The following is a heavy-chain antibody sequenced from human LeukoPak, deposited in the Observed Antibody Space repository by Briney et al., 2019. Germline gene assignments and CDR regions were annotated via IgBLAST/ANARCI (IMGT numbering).Heavy chain of an antibody. CDR2: INPNSGGT. V-gene: IGHV1-2*02. CDR3: ARDVGYCSSTNCYEDY. CDR1: GYTFTGYY. D-gene: IGHD2-2*01. Sequence: GASVKVSCKASGYTFTGYYIHWVRQDPGQGLEWMGWINPNSGGTNYAQKFQGRVTMTRDTSISTAYMELSRLTSDDTAVYYCARDVGYCSSTNCYEDYWGQGTLVTVSS. J-gene: IGHJ4*02.